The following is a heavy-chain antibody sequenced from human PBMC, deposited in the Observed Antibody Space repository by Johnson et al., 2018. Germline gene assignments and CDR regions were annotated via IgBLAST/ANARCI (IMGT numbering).Heavy chain of an antibody. CDR3: AKDYDSGGPTLDEYFQH. Sequence: QVQLVESGGGVVQXGRSLRLXCAASGFTFSSYGMHWVRQAPGKGLEWVAVISYDGSNKYYADYVKGRFTISRENSKNTLYLQMNSLRAEDTAVYYCAKDYDSGGPTLDEYFQHWGQGTLVTVSS. J-gene: IGHJ1*01. D-gene: IGHD3-22*01. CDR2: ISYDGSNK. CDR1: GFTFSSYG. V-gene: IGHV3-30*18.